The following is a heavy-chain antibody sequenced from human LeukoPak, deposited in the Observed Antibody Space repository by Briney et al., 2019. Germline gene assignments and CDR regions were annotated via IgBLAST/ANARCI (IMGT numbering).Heavy chain of an antibody. CDR2: ISYDGSNK. CDR3: ARDLCSGSYCGY. V-gene: IGHV3-30*01. CDR1: GFTFSSYA. D-gene: IGHD1-26*01. J-gene: IGHJ4*02. Sequence: GGSLRLSCAASGFTFSSYAMHWVRQAPGKGLEWVAVISYDGSNKYYADSVKGRFTISGDNSKNTLYLQMNSLRAEDTAVYYCARDLCSGSYCGYWGQGTLVTVSS.